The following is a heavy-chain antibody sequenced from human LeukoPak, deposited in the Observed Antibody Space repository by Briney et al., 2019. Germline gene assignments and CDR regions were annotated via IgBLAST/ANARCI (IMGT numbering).Heavy chain of an antibody. V-gene: IGHV5-51*01. D-gene: IGHD5-18*01. CDR1: GYSFTSYW. Sequence: GXSLQISGQGSGYSFTSYWIGWVRQVPGKGVEWMGIIYPGDSDTRYSPSLQGQVTISADKTSSTAYLQWSSLKASDTAMYYCARLPRVDTAMVTEYYFDYWGQGTLVTVSS. CDR2: IYPGDSDT. J-gene: IGHJ4*02. CDR3: ARLPRVDTAMVTEYYFDY.